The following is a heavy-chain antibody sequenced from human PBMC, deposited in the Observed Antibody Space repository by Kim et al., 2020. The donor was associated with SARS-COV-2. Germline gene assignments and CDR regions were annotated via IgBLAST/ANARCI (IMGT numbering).Heavy chain of an antibody. V-gene: IGHV3-74*03. CDR3: ARARDYGMDV. CDR2: STK. J-gene: IGHJ6*02. Sequence: STKTNADSVKGRFTISRDNAKNTLYLQMNSLRAEDTAVYYCARARDYGMDVWGQGTTVTVSS.